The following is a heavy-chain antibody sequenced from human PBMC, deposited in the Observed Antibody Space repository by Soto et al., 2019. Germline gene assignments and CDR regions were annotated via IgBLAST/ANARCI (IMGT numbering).Heavy chain of an antibody. J-gene: IGHJ5*02. V-gene: IGHV4-30-2*01. D-gene: IGHD1-1*01. CDR3: ARNWNDVGMNWFDP. Sequence: WTWIRQTPGQGLEWIGHIYHTGNAYYNPSLTSRVTISMDTSKNRFFLNLTSVIAGDTAIYYCARNWNDVGMNWFDPWGQGTLVTVSS. CDR2: IYHTGNA.